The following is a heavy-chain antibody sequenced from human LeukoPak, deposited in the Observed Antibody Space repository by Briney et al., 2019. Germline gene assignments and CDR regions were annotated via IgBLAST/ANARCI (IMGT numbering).Heavy chain of an antibody. CDR1: GGSISTTSYY. J-gene: IGHJ3*02. CDR2: IYYSGST. Sequence: SETLSLTCTVSGGSISTTSYYWGWIRQPPGKGLEWIGSIYYSGSTYYNPSLKSRVTISVDTSKNQFSLKLSSVTAADTAVYYCARDLLRLRGGAFDIWGQGTMVTVSS. D-gene: IGHD5-12*01. V-gene: IGHV4-39*07. CDR3: ARDLLRLRGGAFDI.